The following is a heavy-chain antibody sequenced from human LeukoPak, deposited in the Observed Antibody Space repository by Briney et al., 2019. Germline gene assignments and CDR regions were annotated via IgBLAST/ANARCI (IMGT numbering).Heavy chain of an antibody. D-gene: IGHD5-12*01. CDR1: GFSFNSYA. Sequence: GGSLRLSCAASGFSFNSYAMNWVRRAPGKGLEWVSIIVASSGSTFYADSVKGRFTISRDNSKNTLYLQMNSLRVEDTAVYYCAKGGYDYVEVAYFDFWGQGTLVAVSS. CDR2: IVASSGST. J-gene: IGHJ4*02. V-gene: IGHV3-23*01. CDR3: AKGGYDYVEVAYFDF.